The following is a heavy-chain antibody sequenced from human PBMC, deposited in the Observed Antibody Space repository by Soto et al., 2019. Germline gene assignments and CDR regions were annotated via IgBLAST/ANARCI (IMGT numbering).Heavy chain of an antibody. D-gene: IGHD3-22*01. CDR2: IKQDGSEK. J-gene: IGHJ4*02. Sequence: EVQLVESGGGLVQPGGSLRLSCAASGFTFSSYWMSWVRQAPGKGLEWVANIKQDGSEKYYVDSVKGRFTISRDNAKNSLYLQMNSLRAEDTAVYYCARGWPRRIGRGRDSSGYYDYWGQGTLVTVSS. V-gene: IGHV3-7*05. CDR3: ARGWPRRIGRGRDSSGYYDY. CDR1: GFTFSSYW.